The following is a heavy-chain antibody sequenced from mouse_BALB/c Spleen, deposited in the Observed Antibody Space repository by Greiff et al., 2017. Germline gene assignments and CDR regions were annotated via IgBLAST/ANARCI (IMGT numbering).Heavy chain of an antibody. Sequence: EVQGVESGGGLVKPGGSLKLSCAASGFTFSSYTMSWVRQTPEKRLEWVATISSGGSYTYYPDSVKGRFTISRDNAKNTLYLQMSSLKSEDTAMYYCTRVGDSSDYFDYWGQGTTLTVSS. CDR1: GFTFSSYT. CDR3: TRVGDSSDYFDY. J-gene: IGHJ2*01. CDR2: ISSGGSYT. V-gene: IGHV5-6-4*01. D-gene: IGHD3-2*01.